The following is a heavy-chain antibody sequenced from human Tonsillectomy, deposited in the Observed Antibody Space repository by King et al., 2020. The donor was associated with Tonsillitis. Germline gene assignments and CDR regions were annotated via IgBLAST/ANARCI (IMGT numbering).Heavy chain of an antibody. Sequence: VQLVQSGAEVKKPGSSVKVSCKASGGTFSSYVISWVRQAPGQGLEWMGGIIPIFGTANYAQKFQGRVTITADESTSTAYMELSSLRSEDTAVYYCARERGILRYCSGGSCFDAFDIWGQGTMVTVSS. D-gene: IGHD2-15*01. CDR1: GGTFSSYV. CDR3: ARERGILRYCSGGSCFDAFDI. CDR2: IIPIFGTA. V-gene: IGHV1-69*01. J-gene: IGHJ3*02.